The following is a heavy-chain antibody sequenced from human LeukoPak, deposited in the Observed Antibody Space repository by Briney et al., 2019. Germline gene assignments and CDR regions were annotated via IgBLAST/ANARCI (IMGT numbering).Heavy chain of an antibody. Sequence: GGSLRLSCAASGFTFSDSWMSWVRQAPGKGLEWVANMNQDGSAKGYVDSVKGRFTISRDNARDSLYLQMSSLRPEDTAVYYCATYTHWVAGDVWGQGTTVTVSS. V-gene: IGHV3-7*01. D-gene: IGHD3-16*01. J-gene: IGHJ6*02. CDR1: GFTFSDSW. CDR2: MNQDGSAK. CDR3: ATYTHWVAGDV.